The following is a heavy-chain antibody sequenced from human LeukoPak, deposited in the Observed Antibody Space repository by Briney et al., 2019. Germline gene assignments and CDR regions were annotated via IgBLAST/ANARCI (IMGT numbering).Heavy chain of an antibody. V-gene: IGHV3-7*01. CDR1: GFTFSSYW. Sequence: GGSLRLSCVASGFTFSSYWMSWVRQAPGKGLEWVANIKQDGSEKYYVDSVKGRFTISRDNAKNSLYLQMNSLRAEDTAVYYCAKDQRPFYGPLSGSFDYWGQGTLVTVSS. J-gene: IGHJ4*02. D-gene: IGHD2/OR15-2a*01. CDR2: IKQDGSEK. CDR3: AKDQRPFYGPLSGSFDY.